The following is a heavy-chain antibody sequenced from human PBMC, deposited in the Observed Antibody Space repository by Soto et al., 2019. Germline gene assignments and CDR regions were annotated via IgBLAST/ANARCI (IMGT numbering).Heavy chain of an antibody. CDR2: IWHDGRKK. CDR1: RFTFSDYG. Sequence: QVQLVESGGGVVQPERSLRLSCVASRFTFSDYGMHWVRQAPGKGLEWVAGIWHDGRKKDYVDSVKGRFTVSRDNSKNTLYLQKNSLRVEDTATYYCARDRGADARSDFWGQGTLVTVSS. CDR3: ARDRGADARSDF. V-gene: IGHV3-33*01. J-gene: IGHJ4*02.